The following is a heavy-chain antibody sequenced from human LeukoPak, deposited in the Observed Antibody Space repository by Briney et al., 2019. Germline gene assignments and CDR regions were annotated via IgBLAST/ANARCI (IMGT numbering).Heavy chain of an antibody. J-gene: IGHJ4*02. CDR3: ARGGIVVVPAAIFLYFDY. D-gene: IGHD2-2*01. CDR1: GFTFSSYG. CDR2: ISYDGSNK. Sequence: GGSLRLSCAASGFTFSSYGMHWVRQAPGKGLEWVAVISYDGSNKYYADSVKGRFTISRDNSKNTLYLQMNSLRAEDTAVYYCARGGIVVVPAAIFLYFDYWGQGTLVTVSS. V-gene: IGHV3-30*03.